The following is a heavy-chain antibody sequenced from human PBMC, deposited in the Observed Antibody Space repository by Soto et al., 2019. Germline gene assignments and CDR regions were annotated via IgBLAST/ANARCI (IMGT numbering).Heavy chain of an antibody. CDR2: IYSSGTT. D-gene: IGHD4-17*01. J-gene: IGHJ4*02. CDR3: GRDLGGAYGAFDH. V-gene: IGHV4-59*01. CDR1: GASISTSY. Sequence: SETLSLTCTVSGASISTSYWSWIRLPPGKGLEWIGYIYSSGTTKYNPSLKSRVAISIDTSKNQFSLKLSSVTAADTAIYYCGRDLGGAYGAFDHWGQGTLVTVS.